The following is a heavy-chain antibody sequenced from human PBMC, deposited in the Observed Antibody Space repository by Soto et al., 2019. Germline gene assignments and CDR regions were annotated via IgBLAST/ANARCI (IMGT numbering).Heavy chain of an antibody. D-gene: IGHD1-26*01. CDR2: ISSGSDAI. CDR3: AREYSWSYHDAFDI. V-gene: IGHV3-48*02. CDR1: GFPFSNYC. J-gene: IGHJ3*02. Sequence: PVGSLGLGCAASGFPFSNYCMNWVRPAPGKGLEWISYISSGSDAIYYADSVKGRFTISRDNAKNSLYLQMNSLRDEDTAVYYSAREYSWSYHDAFDIWGQGTMVTVSS.